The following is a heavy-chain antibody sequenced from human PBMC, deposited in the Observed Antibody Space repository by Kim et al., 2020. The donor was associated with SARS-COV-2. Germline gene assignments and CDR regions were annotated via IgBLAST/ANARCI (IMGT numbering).Heavy chain of an antibody. J-gene: IGHJ5*02. Sequence: GESLKISCKASGDTFTNFWVAWVRQMPGKGLGLMGFIYPGDSDTRYSPSFEGKVTISVDRSINTAYLQWNSLKASDTAVYYCARQELVLDRFDPWSQGSLVTVSS. CDR3: ARQELVLDRFDP. CDR2: IYPGDSDT. D-gene: IGHD3-10*01. V-gene: IGHV5-51*01. CDR1: GDTFTNFW.